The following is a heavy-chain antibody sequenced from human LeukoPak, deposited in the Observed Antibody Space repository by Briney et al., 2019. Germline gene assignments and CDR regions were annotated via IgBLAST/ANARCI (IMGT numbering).Heavy chain of an antibody. Sequence: ASVKVCCKVSGYTLTVLSMHWVRQAPGKGLEWMGGFDPEDDETIYAQKFQGRVTMTEDTSTDTAYMELSSLRSEDTAVYYCASGDSNSYYSELRYWGQGTLVTVSS. D-gene: IGHD3-22*01. CDR2: FDPEDDET. CDR3: ASGDSNSYYSELRY. CDR1: GYTLTVLS. J-gene: IGHJ4*02. V-gene: IGHV1-24*01.